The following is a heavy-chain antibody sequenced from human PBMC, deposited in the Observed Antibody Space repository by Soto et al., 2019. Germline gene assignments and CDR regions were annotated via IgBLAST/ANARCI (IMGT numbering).Heavy chain of an antibody. D-gene: IGHD4-17*01. V-gene: IGHV3-48*02. Sequence: EVQLVESGGGLVQPGGSLRLSCAASGFTFSSHSMNWVRQAPGKGLEWVSYMSNSGSNIYYADSVKGRFTISRDNAKNSLYLQMNSLRDEDTAVYYCARDPYSATTVTIFDYWGQGTLVTVSS. CDR2: MSNSGSNI. CDR3: ARDPYSATTVTIFDY. J-gene: IGHJ4*02. CDR1: GFTFSSHS.